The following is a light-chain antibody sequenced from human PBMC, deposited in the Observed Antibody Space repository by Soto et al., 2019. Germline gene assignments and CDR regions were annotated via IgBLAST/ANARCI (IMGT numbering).Light chain of an antibody. J-gene: IGKJ1*01. CDR3: QQYNSYSPWT. CDR1: QSISNS. V-gene: IGKV1-5*03. Sequence: DIQMTQSPSYLSASFGDRVTITCRASQSISNSLNWYQQKPGKAPKLLLYKASTLESGVPSRFSGSGSGTDFTLTISSLQPDDFATYYCQQYNSYSPWTFGQGTKVDIK. CDR2: KAS.